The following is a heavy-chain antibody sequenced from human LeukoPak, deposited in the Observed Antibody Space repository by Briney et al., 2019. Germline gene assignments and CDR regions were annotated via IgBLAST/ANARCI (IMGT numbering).Heavy chain of an antibody. V-gene: IGHV4-59*12. Sequence: SETLSLTCTVSGGSISSYYWSWIRQPPGKGLEWIGYIYYSGSTNYNPSLKSRVTISVDTSKNQFSLKLIFVTAADTAVYYCARRKTRGWFDPWGLGTLVTVSS. CDR2: IYYSGST. J-gene: IGHJ5*02. CDR1: GGSISSYY. CDR3: ARRKTRGWFDP. D-gene: IGHD3-10*01.